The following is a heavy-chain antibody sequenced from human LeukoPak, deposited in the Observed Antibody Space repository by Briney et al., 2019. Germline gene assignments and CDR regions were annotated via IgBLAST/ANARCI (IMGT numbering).Heavy chain of an antibody. CDR2: IDTDESAT. Sequence: PGGSLRLSCAASGFTLSSYWMHWVRQAPGKGLMWVSRIDTDESATNYADSVKGRFTISRDNSKNTLYLQMNSLRAEDTAVYYCAREGRDYDILTGPFDYWGQGTLVTVSS. CDR3: AREGRDYDILTGPFDY. D-gene: IGHD3-9*01. V-gene: IGHV3-74*01. J-gene: IGHJ4*02. CDR1: GFTLSSYW.